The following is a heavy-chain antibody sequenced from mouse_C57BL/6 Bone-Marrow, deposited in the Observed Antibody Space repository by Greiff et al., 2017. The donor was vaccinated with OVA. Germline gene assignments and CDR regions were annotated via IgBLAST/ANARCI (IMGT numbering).Heavy chain of an antibody. Sequence: DVKLVESGPGMVKPSQSLSLTCTVTGYSITSGYDWHWIRHFPGNKLEWMGYISYSGSTNYNPSLKSRISITHDTSKNHFFLKLNSVTTEDTATYYCARSDDYDWYFDVWGTGTTVTVSS. CDR3: ARSDDYDWYFDV. V-gene: IGHV3-1*01. CDR2: ISYSGST. D-gene: IGHD2-4*01. CDR1: GYSITSGYD. J-gene: IGHJ1*03.